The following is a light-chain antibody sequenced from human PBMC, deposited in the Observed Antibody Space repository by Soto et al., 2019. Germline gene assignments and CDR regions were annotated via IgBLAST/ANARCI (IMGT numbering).Light chain of an antibody. CDR2: DSS. CDR1: QDINDY. J-gene: IGKJ3*01. Sequence: DIQMTQSPSSLSASVGDRITITCQASQDINDYLNWYQQKPGKAPQLLIYDSSSLETGVPSRFSGSGSGTDFTLTISSLQPEDVATFYCQQYHTLFTFGPGTKVDIK. V-gene: IGKV1-33*01. CDR3: QQYHTLFT.